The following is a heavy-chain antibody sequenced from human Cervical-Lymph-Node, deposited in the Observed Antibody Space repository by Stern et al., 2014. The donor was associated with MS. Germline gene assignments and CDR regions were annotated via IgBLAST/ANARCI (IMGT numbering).Heavy chain of an antibody. CDR1: GYTFTSYY. J-gene: IGHJ4*02. Sequence: VQLVQSGAEVKKPGASVKVSCKASGYTFTSYYMHWVRQAPGQGLEWMGIINPSGGSTSYAQKFQGRVTMTRDTSTSTVYMELSSLRSEDTAVYYCARLGYCSGGSCFDFDYWGQGTLVTVSS. V-gene: IGHV1-46*03. D-gene: IGHD2-15*01. CDR2: INPSGGST. CDR3: ARLGYCSGGSCFDFDY.